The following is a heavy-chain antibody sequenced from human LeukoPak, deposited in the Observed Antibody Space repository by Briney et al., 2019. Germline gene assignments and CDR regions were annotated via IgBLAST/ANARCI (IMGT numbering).Heavy chain of an antibody. Sequence: QPGGSLRLSCAPSGFTISTSWRSWVRQAPGKGLEWVANIKQDGSERHYVGPVKARFNISRDNAKNSLYLQMNSLRAEDTAVYYCARHDFASPFDYWGQGILVTVSS. CDR3: ARHDFASPFDY. CDR2: IKQDGSER. J-gene: IGHJ4*02. V-gene: IGHV3-7*01. CDR1: GFTISTSW. D-gene: IGHD2-21*02.